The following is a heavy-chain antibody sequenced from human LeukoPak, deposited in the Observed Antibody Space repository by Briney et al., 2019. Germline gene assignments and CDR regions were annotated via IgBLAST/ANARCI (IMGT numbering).Heavy chain of an antibody. V-gene: IGHV3-21*01. J-gene: IGHJ4*02. Sequence: KTGGSLRLSCAASGFTFSSYSMNWVRQAPGKGLEWVSSISSSSSYIYYADSVKGRFTISRDNAKNSLYLQMNSLRAEDTAVYYCARGIGRHDWEYYLDYWGQGTLVTVSS. CDR1: GFTFSSYS. CDR2: ISSSSSYI. D-gene: IGHD3-9*01. CDR3: ARGIGRHDWEYYLDY.